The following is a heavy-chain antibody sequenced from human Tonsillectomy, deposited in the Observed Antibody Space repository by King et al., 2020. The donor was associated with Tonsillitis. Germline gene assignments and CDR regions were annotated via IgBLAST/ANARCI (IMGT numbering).Heavy chain of an antibody. CDR2: IKQDGSEK. CDR3: ARQSGILTAYFSV. J-gene: IGHJ4*02. Sequence: VQLVESGGGLVHPGGSLRLSCAASGFTFSSYWMNWVRQAPGKGLEWVANIKQDGSEKYYVDTVKGRFTISSDNAKSSLYLQMNSLRAEDTAVYYCARQSGILTAYFSVWGQGTLVTVSS. D-gene: IGHD3-9*01. V-gene: IGHV3-7*03. CDR1: GFTFSSYW.